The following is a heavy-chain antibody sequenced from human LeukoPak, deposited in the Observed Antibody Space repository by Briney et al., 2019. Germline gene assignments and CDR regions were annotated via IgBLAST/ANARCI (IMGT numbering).Heavy chain of an antibody. J-gene: IGHJ5*02. Sequence: PGGSLRLSCAASGFTFSSYAMHWVRQAPGKGLDWVAFIRSDGSNKYYADSVKGRFTISRDNSKNTLYLELQRLRTEDTAVYYCARARRSGGITMIRGVKDRGWFDPWGQGTLVTVSS. V-gene: IGHV3-30*02. CDR3: ARARRSGGITMIRGVKDRGWFDP. D-gene: IGHD3-10*01. CDR2: IRSDGSNK. CDR1: GFTFSSYA.